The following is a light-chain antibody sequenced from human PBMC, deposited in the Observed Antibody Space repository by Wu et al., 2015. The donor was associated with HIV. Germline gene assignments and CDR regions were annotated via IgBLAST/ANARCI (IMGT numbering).Light chain of an antibody. CDR2: DAS. V-gene: IGKV3-11*01. Sequence: EIALTQSPVTLSLSPGERATLSCRASQSVGNYLGWYQQKPGQAPRLLIYDASNRATDTPARFSGSGSGTDFTLTISSLKPEDFAIYYCQQRSNWPLTFGQGTRLEMK. J-gene: IGKJ5*01. CDR1: QSVGNY. CDR3: QQRSNWPLT.